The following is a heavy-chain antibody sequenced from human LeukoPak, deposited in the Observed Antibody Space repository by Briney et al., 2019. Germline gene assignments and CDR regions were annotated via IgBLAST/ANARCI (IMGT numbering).Heavy chain of an antibody. CDR1: GFTFSGSA. CDR2: IRSKANSYAT. Sequence: PGGSLRLSCAASGFTFSGSAMHWVRQASGKGLEWVGRIRSKANSYATAYAASVKGRFTISRDDSKNTAYLQTNSLKTEDTAVYYCTRSWAAAGLVKFDYWGQGTLVTVSS. J-gene: IGHJ4*02. CDR3: TRSWAAAGLVKFDY. V-gene: IGHV3-73*01. D-gene: IGHD6-13*01.